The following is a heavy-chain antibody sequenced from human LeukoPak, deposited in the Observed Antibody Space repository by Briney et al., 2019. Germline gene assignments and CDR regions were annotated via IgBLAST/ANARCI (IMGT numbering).Heavy chain of an antibody. D-gene: IGHD2-21*01. CDR3: ARGTAEAYCGGDCSNEGDDYGY. CDR1: GFTFSSYA. V-gene: IGHV3-30-3*01. CDR2: ISYDGSNK. Sequence: PGGSLRLSCAASGFTFSSYAMHWVRQAPGKGLEWVAVISYDGSNKYYADSVKGRFTISRDNSKNTLYLQMNSLRAEDTAVYYCARGTAEAYCGGDCSNEGDDYGYWGQGTLVTVSS. J-gene: IGHJ4*02.